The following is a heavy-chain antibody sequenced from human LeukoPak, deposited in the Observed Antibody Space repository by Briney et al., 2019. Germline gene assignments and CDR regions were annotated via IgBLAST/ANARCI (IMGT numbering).Heavy chain of an antibody. CDR1: GYTFTSYG. J-gene: IGHJ4*02. V-gene: IGHV1-69*13. D-gene: IGHD3-16*01. CDR2: IIPIFGTT. Sequence: SVKVSCKASGYTFTSYGISWVRQAPGQGLEWMGGIIPIFGTTNYAQKFQGRVTITADESTSTAYMELSSLRSEDTAVYYCARGNLPLGGWYNYWGQGTLVTVSS. CDR3: ARGNLPLGGWYNY.